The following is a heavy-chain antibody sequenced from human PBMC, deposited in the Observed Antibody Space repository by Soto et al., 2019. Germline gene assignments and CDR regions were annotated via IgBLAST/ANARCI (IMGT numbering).Heavy chain of an antibody. V-gene: IGHV3-23*01. Sequence: PGGSLRLSCAASGFTFNNYAMSWVRQAPGKGLEWVSAIGGGGATSYYADSVKGRFTISRDNSKNTLYLQMNSLRAEDTAVYSCAKLAGYYDTRGKRYFDYWGQGTLVTVSS. J-gene: IGHJ4*01. CDR2: IGGGGATS. D-gene: IGHD3-22*01. CDR3: AKLAGYYDTRGKRYFDY. CDR1: GFTFNNYA.